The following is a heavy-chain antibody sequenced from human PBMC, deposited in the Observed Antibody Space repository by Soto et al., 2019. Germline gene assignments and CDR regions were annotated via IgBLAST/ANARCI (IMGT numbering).Heavy chain of an antibody. V-gene: IGHV3-30-3*01. Sequence: VQLVESGGGLVQPGGSLRLSCAASGFTFSSYEMNWVRQAPGKGLEWVAVISYDGSNKYYADSVKGRFTISRDNSKNTLYLQMNSLRAEDTAVYYCARGLKKIVVVPAATLGSWGQGTLVTVSS. CDR2: ISYDGSNK. D-gene: IGHD2-2*01. J-gene: IGHJ4*02. CDR3: ARGLKKIVVVPAATLGS. CDR1: GFTFSSYE.